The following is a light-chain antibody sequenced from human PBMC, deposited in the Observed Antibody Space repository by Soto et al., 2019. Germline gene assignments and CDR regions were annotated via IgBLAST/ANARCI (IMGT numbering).Light chain of an antibody. Sequence: QSVLTQPASVSGSPGQSITISCTGTNNLVSWYQQHPGKAPKVVVYEGTKRPSGVSNRFSGSNSGGTASLTISGLQAKDETDYYCFSYTSSGTYVFGSGTKVTVL. CDR3: FSYTSSGTYV. CDR1: NNL. CDR2: EGT. V-gene: IGLV2-14*02. J-gene: IGLJ1*01.